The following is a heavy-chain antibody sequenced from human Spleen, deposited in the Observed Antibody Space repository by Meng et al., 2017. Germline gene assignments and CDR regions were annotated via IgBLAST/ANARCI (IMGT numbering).Heavy chain of an antibody. J-gene: IGHJ4*02. CDR1: GFTFSDCY. Sequence: GESLKISCAASGFTFSDCYMSWIRQAPGKGLEWVSYISGSGSTMYYADSVRGRFTISRDNAKNSLYLQMNRLRAEDTAVYYCASAPEGLSSVHYWGQGALGTVS. V-gene: IGHV3-11*04. D-gene: IGHD6-6*01. CDR3: ASAPEGLSSVHY. CDR2: ISGSGSTM.